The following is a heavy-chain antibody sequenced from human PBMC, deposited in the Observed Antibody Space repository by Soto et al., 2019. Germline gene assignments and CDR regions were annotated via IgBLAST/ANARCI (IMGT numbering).Heavy chain of an antibody. CDR2: IRSKANSYAT. V-gene: IGHV3-73*01. CDR1: GFTFSGSA. CDR3: TRNYWIPAATWYYYMDV. D-gene: IGHD2-2*01. J-gene: IGHJ6*03. Sequence: PGGSLRLSCAASGFTFSGSAMHWVRQASGKGLGWVGRIRSKANSYATAYAASVKGRFTISRDDSKNTAYLQTNSLKTEDTAVYYCTRNYWIPAATWYYYMDVWGKGTTVTVSS.